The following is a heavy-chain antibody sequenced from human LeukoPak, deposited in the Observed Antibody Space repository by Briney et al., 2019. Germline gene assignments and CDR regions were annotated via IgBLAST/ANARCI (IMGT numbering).Heavy chain of an antibody. Sequence: GRSLRLSCAASGFTFDDYAMHWVRQAPGKGLEWVSGISRNSGSIGYADSVKGRFTISRDNAKNSLYLQMNSLRAEDTALYYCAKDPTPLLESDHWFDPWGQGTLVTVSS. CDR3: AKDPTPLLESDHWFDP. V-gene: IGHV3-9*01. CDR2: ISRNSGSI. J-gene: IGHJ5*02. D-gene: IGHD3-3*01. CDR1: GFTFDDYA.